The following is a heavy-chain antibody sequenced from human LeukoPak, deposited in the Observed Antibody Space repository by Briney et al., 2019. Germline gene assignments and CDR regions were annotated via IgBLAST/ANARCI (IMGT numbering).Heavy chain of an antibody. CDR3: AKPRGEEWLVGLYDAFDI. Sequence: TGGSLRLSCAASGXTFSSYAMSWVRQAPGKGLEWVSAISGSGGSTCYADSVKGRFTISRDNSKNTLYLQMNSLRAEDTAVFYCAKPRGEEWLVGLYDAFDIWGQGTMVTVSS. D-gene: IGHD6-19*01. J-gene: IGHJ3*02. CDR2: ISGSGGST. CDR1: GXTFSSYA. V-gene: IGHV3-23*01.